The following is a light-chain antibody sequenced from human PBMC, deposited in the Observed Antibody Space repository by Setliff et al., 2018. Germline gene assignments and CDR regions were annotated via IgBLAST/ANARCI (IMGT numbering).Light chain of an antibody. Sequence: QSVLTQPPSASGSPGQSLTISCTGTSGDIGAYNFVSWYQQHPGKAPKLLIYEVTKRPSGVPDRFSGSKSGNTASLTVSGLQAEDEADYYCSSYVASYNPYVFGTGTKGTVL. CDR3: SSYVASYNPYV. CDR1: SGDIGAYNF. J-gene: IGLJ1*01. CDR2: EVT. V-gene: IGLV2-8*01.